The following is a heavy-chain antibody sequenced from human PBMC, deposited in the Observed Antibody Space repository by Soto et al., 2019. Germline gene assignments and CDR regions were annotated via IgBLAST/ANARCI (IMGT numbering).Heavy chain of an antibody. D-gene: IGHD6-6*01. J-gene: IGHJ6*03. CDR1: GYTFTNYD. Sequence: ASVKVSCKASGYTFTNYDLSWVRQAPGQGLEWMGWISASNGNTNYAQNVQGRVTMTTDTSTSTAYMELRSLRSDDTAVYYCARVGQWGSRSFLYYYCYMDVWGKGTMRTVS. CDR3: ARVGQWGSRSFLYYYCYMDV. V-gene: IGHV1-18*01. CDR2: ISASNGNT.